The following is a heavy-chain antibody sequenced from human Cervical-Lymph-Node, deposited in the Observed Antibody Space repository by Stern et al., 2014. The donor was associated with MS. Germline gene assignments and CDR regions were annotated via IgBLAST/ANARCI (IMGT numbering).Heavy chain of an antibody. CDR2: IWYDGSSK. CDR3: ARGLYYFDY. V-gene: IGHV3-33*01. J-gene: IGHJ4*02. Sequence: VQLVESGGGVVQPGRSLRLSCAASGFTFSAPGMHWVRQAPGKGLEWVAVIWYDGSSKFYADSVKGRFTISRDNSKNTLYLQLNSLRAEDTAVFYCARGLYYFDYWGRGTLVTVSS. CDR1: GFTFSAPG.